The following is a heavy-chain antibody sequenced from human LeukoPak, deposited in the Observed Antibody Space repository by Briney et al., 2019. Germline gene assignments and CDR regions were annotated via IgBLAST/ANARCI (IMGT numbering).Heavy chain of an antibody. CDR3: ARSAADLSYGMDV. Sequence: SETLSLTCTVSGDSISSSYWSWIRQTPGKGLEWIGHIYYSGSTNYNPSLKSRVTISVDTSKNQFSLKLSSVTAADTAVYFCARSAADLSYGMDVWGQGTTVTVSS. J-gene: IGHJ6*02. CDR1: GDSISSSY. D-gene: IGHD6-13*01. CDR2: IYYSGST. V-gene: IGHV4-59*08.